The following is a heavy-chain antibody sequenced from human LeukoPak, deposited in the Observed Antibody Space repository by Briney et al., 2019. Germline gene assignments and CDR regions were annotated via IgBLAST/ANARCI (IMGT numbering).Heavy chain of an antibody. Sequence: PSETLSLTCAVSGYSISSGYYWGWIRQPPGKGLEWIGSIYHSGSTYYNPSLKSRVTISVDTSKNQFPLKLSSVTAADTAVYYCARVGPNYYDSSGHGAFDIWGQGTMVTVSS. V-gene: IGHV4-38-2*01. J-gene: IGHJ3*02. D-gene: IGHD3-22*01. CDR3: ARVGPNYYDSSGHGAFDI. CDR2: IYHSGST. CDR1: GYSISSGYY.